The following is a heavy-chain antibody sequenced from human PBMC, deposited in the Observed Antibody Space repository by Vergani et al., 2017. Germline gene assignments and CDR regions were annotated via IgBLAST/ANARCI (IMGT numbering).Heavy chain of an antibody. Sequence: VQLVESGGGVVQPGRSLRLSCAASGFTFSPYSFQWVRRAPGKGLVWVSRINTDGSETKFADSVKGRFTMSRNNDKNTVYLQMEMLRVEDTATYYCARLGLRFARFYYMDVWGRGTTVSVSS. J-gene: IGHJ6*03. D-gene: IGHD4-17*01. CDR3: ARLGLRFARFYYMDV. V-gene: IGHV3-74*02. CDR2: INTDGSET. CDR1: GFTFSPYS.